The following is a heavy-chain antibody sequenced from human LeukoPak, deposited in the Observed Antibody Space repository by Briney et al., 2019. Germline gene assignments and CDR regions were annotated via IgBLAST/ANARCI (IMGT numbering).Heavy chain of an antibody. CDR2: ISAYNGNT. J-gene: IGHJ4*02. CDR1: GYTFTSYG. Sequence: ASVKVSCKASGYTFTSYGISWVRQAPGQGLEWMGWISAYNGNTNYAQKLQGRVTMTTDTSTSTAYMGLRSLRSDDTAVYYCASGDYYDSSGYYYNWGQGTLVTVSS. V-gene: IGHV1-18*01. CDR3: ASGDYYDSSGYYYN. D-gene: IGHD3-22*01.